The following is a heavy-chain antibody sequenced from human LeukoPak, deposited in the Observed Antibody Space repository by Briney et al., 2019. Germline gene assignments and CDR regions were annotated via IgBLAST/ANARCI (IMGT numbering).Heavy chain of an antibody. V-gene: IGHV3-7*01. CDR2: INYGGSDR. Sequence: GGSLRLSCAASGFTFSGYWMQWVRQAPGKGLQWVANINYGGSDRYYVDSVKGRFAISRDNAKNSPYLQMNSLTVEDTAVYYCTRGDPDCWGQGTLVTVSS. CDR1: GFTFSGYW. J-gene: IGHJ4*02. CDR3: TRGDPDC. D-gene: IGHD3/OR15-3a*01.